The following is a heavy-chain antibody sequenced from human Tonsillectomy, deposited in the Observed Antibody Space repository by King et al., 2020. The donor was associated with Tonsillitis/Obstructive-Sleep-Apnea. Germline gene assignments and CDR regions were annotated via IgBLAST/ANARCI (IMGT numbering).Heavy chain of an antibody. J-gene: IGHJ6*03. CDR2: IIPIFGTA. Sequence: QLVQSGAEVKKPGSSVKVSCKASGGTFSSYAISWVRQVPGQGLEWMGGIIPIFGTANYAQKFQGRVTITVDISTSTAYMELSSLRSEDTAVYYCARERGPLRITNSHQGYYYYLDVWGIGTTVTVSS. V-gene: IGHV1-69*06. CDR1: GGTFSSYA. CDR3: ARERGPLRITNSHQGYYYYLDV. D-gene: IGHD3-16*01.